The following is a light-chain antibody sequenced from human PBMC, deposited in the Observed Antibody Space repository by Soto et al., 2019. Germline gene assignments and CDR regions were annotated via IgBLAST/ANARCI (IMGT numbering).Light chain of an antibody. V-gene: IGLV2-14*01. Sequence: QSVLTQPPSVSGSPGQSITVSCTGTSSDIGASNFVSWYQHLPGRAPKVIIFEATNRPSGVSDRFSGSKAGITASLTISGLQADDEAEYFSISYKTDDTFVFGTETKLTVL. CDR2: EAT. CDR1: SSDIGASNF. CDR3: ISYKTDDTFV. J-gene: IGLJ1*01.